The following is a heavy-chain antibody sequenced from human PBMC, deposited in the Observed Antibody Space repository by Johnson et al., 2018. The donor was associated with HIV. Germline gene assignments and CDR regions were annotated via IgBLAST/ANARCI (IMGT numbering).Heavy chain of an antibody. D-gene: IGHD3-22*01. Sequence: QMQLVESGGGVVQPGRSLRLSCAASGFIFSSYAVHWVRQAPGKGLEWVAVISYDGSNKYYADSVKGRLTISRDNSKNTLYLQMNSLRAEDTAVYYCARDRGKYYDSSGYYGLGAFDIWGQGTMVTVSS. CDR3: ARDRGKYYDSSGYYGLGAFDI. CDR1: GFIFSSYA. V-gene: IGHV3-30-3*01. CDR2: ISYDGSNK. J-gene: IGHJ3*02.